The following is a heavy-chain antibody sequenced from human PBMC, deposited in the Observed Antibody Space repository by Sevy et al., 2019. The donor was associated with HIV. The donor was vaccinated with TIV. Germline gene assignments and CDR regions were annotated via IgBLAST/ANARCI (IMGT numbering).Heavy chain of an antibody. D-gene: IGHD1-26*01. J-gene: IGHJ1*01. Sequence: VAVKVSCKASGYTFSNYIITWVRQAPGQGLEWTGRISTYNTNYAQKFEGRVTMTTDTSTSTVYMELRSLRSDDTAVYYCARSPSGSQGPGQYFQHWGQGTLVIVSS. CDR3: ARSPSGSQGPGQYFQH. V-gene: IGHV1-18*01. CDR2: ISTYNT. CDR1: GYTFSNYI.